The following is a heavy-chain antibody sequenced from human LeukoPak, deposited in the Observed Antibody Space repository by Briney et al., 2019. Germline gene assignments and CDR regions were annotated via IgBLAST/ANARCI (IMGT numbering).Heavy chain of an antibody. CDR3: TREAAAGIDD. CDR1: GFPFSTYW. V-gene: IGHV3-7*01. J-gene: IGHJ4*02. D-gene: IGHD6-13*01. Sequence: GGSLRLSCAASGFPFSTYWMRWVRQAPGKGLEWVANINQDGSEKYCLDSVKDRFTSSRDNAKNSLYLQMNSLRAEDTAVYFCTREAAAGIDDWGQGTLVTVSS. CDR2: INQDGSEK.